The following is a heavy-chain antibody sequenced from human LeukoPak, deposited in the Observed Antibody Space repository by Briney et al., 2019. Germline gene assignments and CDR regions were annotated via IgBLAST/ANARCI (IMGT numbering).Heavy chain of an antibody. CDR3: ARAYYYDSSGYYPLDY. Sequence: ASVKVSCKASGCTFSSYAISWVRQAPGQGLEWMGGIIPIFGTANYAQKFQGRVTITADGSTSTAYMELSSLRSEDTAVYYCARAYYYDSSGYYPLDYWGQGTLVTVSS. CDR1: GCTFSSYA. J-gene: IGHJ4*02. CDR2: IIPIFGTA. D-gene: IGHD3-22*01. V-gene: IGHV1-69*13.